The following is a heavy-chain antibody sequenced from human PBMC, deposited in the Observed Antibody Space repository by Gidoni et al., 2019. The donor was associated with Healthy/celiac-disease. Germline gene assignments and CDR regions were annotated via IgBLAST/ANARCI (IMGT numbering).Heavy chain of an antibody. CDR2: IWYDGSNK. D-gene: IGHD3-9*01. CDR3: ARGDDILTGYIQFDY. J-gene: IGHJ4*02. V-gene: IGHV3-33*01. CDR1: GFTFSSYG. Sequence: QVQLVESGGGVVQPGRSLRLSCAASGFTFSSYGMHWVRQAPGKGLGWVAVIWYDGSNKYYADSVKGRFTISRDNSKNTLYLQMNSLRAEDTAVYYCARGDDILTGYIQFDYWGQGTLVTVSS.